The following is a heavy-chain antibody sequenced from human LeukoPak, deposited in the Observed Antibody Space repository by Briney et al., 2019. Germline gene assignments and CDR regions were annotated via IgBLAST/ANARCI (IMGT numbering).Heavy chain of an antibody. D-gene: IGHD3-10*01. Sequence: SETLSLTCTVSGGSISSSSYYWGRIRQPPGKGLEWIGSIYYSGSTYYNPSLKSRVTISVDTSKNQFSLKLSSVTAADTAVYYCARPITMVRGVTYGMDVWGQGTTVTVSS. J-gene: IGHJ6*02. CDR1: GGSISSSSYY. V-gene: IGHV4-39*01. CDR2: IYYSGST. CDR3: ARPITMVRGVTYGMDV.